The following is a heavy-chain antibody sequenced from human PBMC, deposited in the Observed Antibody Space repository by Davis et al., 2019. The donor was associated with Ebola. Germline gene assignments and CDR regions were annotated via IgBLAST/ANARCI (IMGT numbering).Heavy chain of an antibody. J-gene: IGHJ4*02. D-gene: IGHD3-3*01. CDR1: GGSISSGGYY. V-gene: IGHV4-61*08. CDR2: IYYSGST. CDR3: AKATHGIYYDFWSGYYSGRYFDY. Sequence: MPSETLSLTCTVSGGSISSGGYYWSWIRQHPGKGLEWIGYIYYSGSTNYNPSLKSRVTISVDTSKNQFSLKLSSVTAADTAVYYCAKATHGIYYDFWSGYYSGRYFDYWGQGTLVTVSS.